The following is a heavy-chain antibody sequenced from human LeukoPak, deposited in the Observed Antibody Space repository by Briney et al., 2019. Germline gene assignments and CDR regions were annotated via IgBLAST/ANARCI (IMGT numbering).Heavy chain of an antibody. CDR3: ASLSSGDHFDY. V-gene: IGHV4-39*01. CDR1: GVSISSSSYF. Sequence: SETLSLTCTVSGVSISSSSYFWGWIRQPPGKGLEWIGTIYYSGSTYYNPSLKSRVTISVDTSKNQFSLKLTSVTAADTAVYYCASLSSGDHFDYWGQGTTVTVSS. J-gene: IGHJ4*03. CDR2: IYYSGST. D-gene: IGHD3-10*01.